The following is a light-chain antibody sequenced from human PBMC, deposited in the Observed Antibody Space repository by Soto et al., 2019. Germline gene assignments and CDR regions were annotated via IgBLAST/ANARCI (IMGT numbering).Light chain of an antibody. CDR3: QQYYSYPVT. CDR1: QGISSY. J-gene: IGKJ4*01. V-gene: IGKV1-8*01. CDR2: AAS. Sequence: AIRMTQSPSSLSASTGDRVTITCRASQGISSYLAWYQQKPGKAPKLLIYAASTLQSWVPSRFSGSGSGTDFTLTISCLQSEDFATYYCQQYYSYPVTFGGGTKVEIK.